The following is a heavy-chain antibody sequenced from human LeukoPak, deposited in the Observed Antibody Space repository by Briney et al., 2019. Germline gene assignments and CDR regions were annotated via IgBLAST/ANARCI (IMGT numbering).Heavy chain of an antibody. J-gene: IGHJ5*02. Sequence: PSETLSLTCTVSGDSISSGDYYWSWIRHPPGKGLEWIGYIYYSGGTYYNPSLKSRVTISVDTSKNQFSLKLSSVTAADTAVYYCARGIYGYFFAWFDPWGQGTLVTASS. V-gene: IGHV4-30-4*01. D-gene: IGHD5-18*01. CDR2: IYYSGGT. CDR3: ARGIYGYFFAWFDP. CDR1: GDSISSGDYY.